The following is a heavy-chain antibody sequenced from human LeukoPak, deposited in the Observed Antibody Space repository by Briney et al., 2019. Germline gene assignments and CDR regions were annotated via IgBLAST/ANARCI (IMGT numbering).Heavy chain of an antibody. CDR3: ARVPSYSGQDHGGDY. CDR2: LNTHSGGT. J-gene: IGHJ4*02. D-gene: IGHD5-12*01. Sequence: ASVKVSCKASGGTFSSYAISWVRQAPGQGLEWMGWLNTHSGGTNYAQNFQGRVTMTRDTSISTAYLELSRLTSDDTAMYYCARVPSYSGQDHGGDYWGQGTLVTVSS. CDR1: GGTFSSYA. V-gene: IGHV1-2*02.